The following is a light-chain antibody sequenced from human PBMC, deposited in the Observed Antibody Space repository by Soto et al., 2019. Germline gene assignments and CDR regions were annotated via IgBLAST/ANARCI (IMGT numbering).Light chain of an antibody. CDR2: DAS. CDR1: QSVSSN. Sequence: EIVMTQSPATLSVSPGERATLSCRASQSVSSNLAWYQQKPGQAPRLLIYDASNRATGIPARFSGSGPGTDFTLTISSLEPEDFAVYYCQQRSSFGQGTKLEIK. V-gene: IGKV3D-11*02. CDR3: QQRSS. J-gene: IGKJ2*01.